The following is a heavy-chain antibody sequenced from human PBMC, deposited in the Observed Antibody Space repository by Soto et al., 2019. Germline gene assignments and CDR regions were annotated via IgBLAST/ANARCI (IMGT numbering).Heavy chain of an antibody. Sequence: EVHLVESGGGLVQPGGSLRLSCAASGFTFSSYWMHWVRQAPGKGLVWVSRINRDGSSIRYADSVKGRFTISRDNAKNTLYLQMNNLRADDTAVYYCATSIAVGGGGWGQGTLVTVSS. D-gene: IGHD6-13*01. CDR2: INRDGSSI. CDR3: ATSIAVGGGG. V-gene: IGHV3-74*01. CDR1: GFTFSSYW. J-gene: IGHJ4*02.